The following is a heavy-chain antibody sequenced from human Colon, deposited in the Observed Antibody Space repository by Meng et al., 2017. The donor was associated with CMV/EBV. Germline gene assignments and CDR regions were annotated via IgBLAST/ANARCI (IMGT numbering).Heavy chain of an antibody. V-gene: IGHV3-21*01. CDR2: ISSSSSYI. J-gene: IGHJ6*02. CDR3: ARGTESYGMDV. CDR1: GFTFSSYS. Sequence: GESLKISCAASGFTFSSYSMNWVRQAPGKGLEWVSSISSSSSYIYYADSVKGRFTISRDNAKNSLYLQMNSLRAEDTAVYYCARGTESYGMDVWGQGTTVTVSS. D-gene: IGHD1-14*01.